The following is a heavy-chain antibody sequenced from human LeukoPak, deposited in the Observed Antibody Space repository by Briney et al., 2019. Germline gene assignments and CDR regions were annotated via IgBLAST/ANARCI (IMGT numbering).Heavy chain of an antibody. CDR3: ARLHVDTTIRDFD. Sequence: SETLSLTCTVSGGSISSSRYYWGWIRQPPGKGLECIGSIYYSGYTYYSLSLKRRITMSIDTSKTQFSLKLNSVTAADTAVYYCARLHVDTTIRDFDWGQGTLVTVSS. J-gene: IGHJ4*02. CDR2: IYYSGYT. CDR1: GGSISSSRYY. D-gene: IGHD5-18*01. V-gene: IGHV4-39*01.